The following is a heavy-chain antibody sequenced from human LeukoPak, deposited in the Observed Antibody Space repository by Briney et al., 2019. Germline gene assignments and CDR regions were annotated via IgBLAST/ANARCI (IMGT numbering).Heavy chain of an antibody. Sequence: ASVKVSCKASGYTFTSYDINWVRQATGQGLEWMGFMNPSSGNTVYAQKFQGRVTMTRDTSISTAYMELSRLRSDDTAVYYCARGGGFVVVPATDYWGQGTLVTVSS. CDR2: MNPSSGNT. CDR1: GYTFTSYD. V-gene: IGHV1-8*01. D-gene: IGHD2-2*01. J-gene: IGHJ4*02. CDR3: ARGGGFVVVPATDY.